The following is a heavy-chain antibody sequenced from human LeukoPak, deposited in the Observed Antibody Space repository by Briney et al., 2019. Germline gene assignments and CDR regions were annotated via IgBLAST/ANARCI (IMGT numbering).Heavy chain of an antibody. Sequence: GGSLRLSCAASGFTFSDYYMSWIRQAPGKGLEWVPYISSSGSTIYYADSVKGRFTISRDNAKNSLYLQMNSLRAEDTAVYYCARAVAVNGYYFDYWGQGTLVTVSS. CDR3: ARAVAVNGYYFDY. D-gene: IGHD6-19*01. CDR1: GFTFSDYY. CDR2: ISSSGSTI. V-gene: IGHV3-11*01. J-gene: IGHJ4*02.